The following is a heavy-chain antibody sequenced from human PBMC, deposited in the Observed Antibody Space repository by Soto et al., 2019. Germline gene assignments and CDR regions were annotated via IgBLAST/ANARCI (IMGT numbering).Heavy chain of an antibody. J-gene: IGHJ5*01. CDR3: VRDGAGGYGLGWFDP. V-gene: IGHV4-31*03. Sequence: QVQLQESGPGLVKPAQTLSLTGTVSGDSISRGRYYYNWIRQLPGKGLEWIGYIYHTGSTNYNPSLKSRVTISVDTSKNQLSLELRSVTAAVTAVYYYVRDGAGGYGLGWFDPWGQGTLVTVSS. CDR1: GDSISRGRYY. CDR2: IYHTGST. D-gene: IGHD2-15*01.